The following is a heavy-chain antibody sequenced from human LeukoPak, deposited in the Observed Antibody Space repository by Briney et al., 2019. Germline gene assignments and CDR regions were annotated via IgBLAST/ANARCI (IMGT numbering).Heavy chain of an antibody. Sequence: GGSVRLLCPASCLPFCLYAMLWLLNAPGKGLEYVSAISSNGGSTYYANSVKGRFTISRDNSKSTLYLQMGSLRAEDMAVYYCARARYFDWLYFDYWGQGTLVTVSS. J-gene: IGHJ4*02. CDR2: ISSNGGST. D-gene: IGHD3-9*01. CDR3: ARARYFDWLYFDY. V-gene: IGHV3-64*01. CDR1: CLPFCLYA.